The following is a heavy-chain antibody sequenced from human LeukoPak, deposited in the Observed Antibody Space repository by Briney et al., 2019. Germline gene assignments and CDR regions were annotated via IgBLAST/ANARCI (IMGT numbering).Heavy chain of an antibody. V-gene: IGHV3-20*04. CDR1: GFTFDDYG. Sequence: GGSLRHSCAASGFTFDDYGMNWVRQGPGKGLEWVSGINRNGGSTAYADSVKGRFTISRDNAKNSLYLQMNTLRAEDTALYYCARDCRIVVAGTIYYYMDVWGKGTTVTISS. CDR3: ARDCRIVVAGTIYYYMDV. J-gene: IGHJ6*03. CDR2: INRNGGST. D-gene: IGHD6-19*01.